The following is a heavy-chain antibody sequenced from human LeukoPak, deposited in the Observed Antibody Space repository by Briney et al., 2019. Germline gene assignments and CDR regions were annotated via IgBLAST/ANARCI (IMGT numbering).Heavy chain of an antibody. V-gene: IGHV3-21*01. Sequence: PGGSLRLSCAASGFTFSSYSMNWVRQAPGKGLEWVSSISSSSSYIYYADSVKGRFTISRDNAKNSLYLQMNSLRAEDTAVYYCAREAIWDGNYMDVWGKGTTVTMSS. J-gene: IGHJ6*03. CDR2: ISSSSSYI. D-gene: IGHD1-26*01. CDR3: AREAIWDGNYMDV. CDR1: GFTFSSYS.